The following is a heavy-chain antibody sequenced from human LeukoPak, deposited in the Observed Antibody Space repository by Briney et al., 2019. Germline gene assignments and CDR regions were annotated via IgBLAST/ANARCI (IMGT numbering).Heavy chain of an antibody. CDR1: GFTFSSYS. CDR3: ARGSIGLSSGYYYVGYFDY. J-gene: IGHJ4*02. V-gene: IGHV3-48*04. CDR2: ISSSSSTI. Sequence: PGGSLRLSCAASGFTFSSYSMTWVRQAPGKGLEWVSYISSSSSTIYYADSVKGRFTISRDNAENSLYLQMNSLRAEDTAVYYCARGSIGLSSGYYYVGYFDYWGQGTLVTVSS. D-gene: IGHD3-22*01.